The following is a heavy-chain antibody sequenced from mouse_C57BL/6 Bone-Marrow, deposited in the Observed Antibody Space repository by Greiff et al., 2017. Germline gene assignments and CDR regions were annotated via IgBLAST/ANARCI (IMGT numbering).Heavy chain of an antibody. D-gene: IGHD2-5*01. CDR3: ARLSLYSNYEDAMDY. J-gene: IGHJ4*01. CDR1: GFTFSDYY. CDR2: INYDGSST. V-gene: IGHV5-16*01. Sequence: EVKLVESEGGLVQPGSSMKLSCTASGFTFSDYYMAWVRQVPEKGLEWVANINYDGSSTYYLDSLKSRFIISRDNAKNILYLQMSSLKSEDTATYYCARLSLYSNYEDAMDYWGQGTSVTVSS.